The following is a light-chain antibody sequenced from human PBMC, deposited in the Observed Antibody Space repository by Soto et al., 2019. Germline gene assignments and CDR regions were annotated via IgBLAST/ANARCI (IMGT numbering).Light chain of an antibody. CDR3: HQSSNWPLT. CDR2: DAS. J-gene: IGKJ4*01. CDR1: QSVSRY. Sequence: EIVLTQSPATLSLSPGERATLSCRASQSVSRYFAWYQQKPGQAPRLLSYDASNRATCIPARFSGSGSGTDFTLNTSSLEPQDLTVYYCHQSSNWPLTFGIGTKVQIK. V-gene: IGKV3-11*01.